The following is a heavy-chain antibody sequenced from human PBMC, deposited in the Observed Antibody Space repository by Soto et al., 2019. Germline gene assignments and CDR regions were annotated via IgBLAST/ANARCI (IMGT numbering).Heavy chain of an antibody. Sequence: QKPGKGLEWIGYIYHSGSTYYNPSLKSRVTISVVRSKNQFSLKLSSVTAADKAVYYCARWPDNRGYYDHAACDIRGQGTVVPVSS. D-gene: IGHD3-22*01. CDR3: ARWPDNRGYYDHAACDI. CDR2: IYHSGST. J-gene: IGHJ3*02. V-gene: IGHV4-30-2*01.